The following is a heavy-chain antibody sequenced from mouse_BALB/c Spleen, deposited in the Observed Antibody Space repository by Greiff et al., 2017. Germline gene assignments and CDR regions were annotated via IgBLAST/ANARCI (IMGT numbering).Heavy chain of an antibody. V-gene: IGHV2-6-7*01. CDR1: GFSLTGYG. CDR2: IWGDGST. D-gene: IGHD2-12*01. CDR3: ARDPSYTHYAMDY. Sequence: VKVVESGPGLVAPSQSLSITCTVSGFSLTGYGVNWVRQPPGKGLEWLGMIWGDGSTDYNSALKSRLSISKDNSKSQVFLKMNSLQTDDTARYYCARDPSYTHYAMDYWGQGTSVTVSS. J-gene: IGHJ4*01.